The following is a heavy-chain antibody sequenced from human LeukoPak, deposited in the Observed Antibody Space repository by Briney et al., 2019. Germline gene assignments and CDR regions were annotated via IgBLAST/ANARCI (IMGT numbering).Heavy chain of an antibody. CDR3: ARVVYSYGYFYGMDV. CDR1: GFTVSSNY. D-gene: IGHD5-18*01. CDR2: IYSGGST. V-gene: IGHV3-66*01. Sequence: SVGSLRLSCAASGFTVSSNYMSWVRQAPGKGLEWVSVIYSGGSTYYADSVKGRFTISRDNSKNTLYLQMNSLRAEDTAVYYCARVVYSYGYFYGMDVWGQGTTVTVSS. J-gene: IGHJ6*02.